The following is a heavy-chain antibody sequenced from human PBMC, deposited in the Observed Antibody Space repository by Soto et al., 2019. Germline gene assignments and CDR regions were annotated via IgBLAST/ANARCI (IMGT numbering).Heavy chain of an antibody. Sequence: QVQLQESGSGLVKPSQTLSLSCAVSGGSISSGGYYWSWIRQHPGKGLEWIGYIYHTGSTKYKPYMRSRFYISVDTSENHFSLKLSSVTAAGTAVYYCARAKQWLAPFDYWGEGLLVTVSS. D-gene: IGHD6-19*01. CDR2: IYHTGST. J-gene: IGHJ4*02. CDR3: ARAKQWLAPFDY. CDR1: GGSISSGGYY. V-gene: IGHV4-31*02.